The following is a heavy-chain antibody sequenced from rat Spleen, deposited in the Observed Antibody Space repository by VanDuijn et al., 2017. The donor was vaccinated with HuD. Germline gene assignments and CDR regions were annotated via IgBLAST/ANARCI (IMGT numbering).Heavy chain of an antibody. J-gene: IGHJ4*01. Sequence: EVQLVESGGGLVQPGRSLKLSCVASGFTFSDYGMNWIRQAPGKGLEWVASITNASGGTHYPDSVKGRFTMSRDNAKSTLYLQMNSLRSEDTAIYYCARRGSVYYGLLLPMDAWGQGASVTVSS. V-gene: IGHV5-31*01. CDR1: GFTFSDYG. CDR3: ARRGSVYYGLLLPMDA. D-gene: IGHD1-6*01. CDR2: ITNASGGT.